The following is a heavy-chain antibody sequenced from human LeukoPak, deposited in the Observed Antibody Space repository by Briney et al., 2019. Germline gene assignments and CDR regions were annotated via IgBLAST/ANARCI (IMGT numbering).Heavy chain of an antibody. Sequence: SETLSLTCTVSGGSISSYYWSWIRQPPGKGLEWIGYIYYSGSTNYNPSLKSRVTISVDTSKNQFSLKLSSVTAADTAVYYCAKGRDSSSWYDAFDIWGQGTMVTVSS. CDR3: AKGRDSSSWYDAFDI. D-gene: IGHD6-13*01. V-gene: IGHV4-59*01. CDR1: GGSISSYY. CDR2: IYYSGST. J-gene: IGHJ3*02.